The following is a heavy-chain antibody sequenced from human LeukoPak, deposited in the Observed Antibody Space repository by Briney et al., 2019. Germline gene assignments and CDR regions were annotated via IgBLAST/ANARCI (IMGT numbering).Heavy chain of an antibody. J-gene: IGHJ3*02. CDR1: GYTLTELS. CDR3: ATGDFWSGYLDAFDI. CDR2: FDPEDGET. V-gene: IGHV1-24*01. D-gene: IGHD3-3*01. Sequence: ASVKVSCKVSGYTLTELSMHWVRQAPGKGLEWMGGFDPEDGETIYAQKFQGRVTMTEDTSTDTAYMELSSLRSEDTAVYYCATGDFWSGYLDAFDIWGQGTMVTVSS.